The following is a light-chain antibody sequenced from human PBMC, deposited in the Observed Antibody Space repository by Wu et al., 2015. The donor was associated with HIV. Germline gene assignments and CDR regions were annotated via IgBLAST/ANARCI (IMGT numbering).Light chain of an antibody. CDR3: HQYGNLLWA. Sequence: EIVLTQSPGTLSLSPGERATLSCRASQSLSSSFLAWYQQKPGQAPRLLIYGTSNRATGIPDRFSGSGSGTDFTLIISRLEPEDFAVYYCHQYGNLLWAFGQGTKVEVK. CDR2: GTS. J-gene: IGKJ1*01. CDR1: QSLSSSF. V-gene: IGKV3-20*01.